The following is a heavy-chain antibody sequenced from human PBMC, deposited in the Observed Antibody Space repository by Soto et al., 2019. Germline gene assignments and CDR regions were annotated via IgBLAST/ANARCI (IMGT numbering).Heavy chain of an antibody. Sequence: SETLSLTCSVSGGSINSGDYYWSWIRQSPGKGLEWIGCIYYSGSTYYNPSLKSRSTISIDTSKNQFFLDVDSVTAADTAVYYCARLYTGYEAFDYWGQGTLVTVSS. CDR1: GGSINSGDYY. CDR3: ARLYTGYEAFDY. D-gene: IGHD5-12*01. V-gene: IGHV4-30-4*01. CDR2: IYYSGST. J-gene: IGHJ4*02.